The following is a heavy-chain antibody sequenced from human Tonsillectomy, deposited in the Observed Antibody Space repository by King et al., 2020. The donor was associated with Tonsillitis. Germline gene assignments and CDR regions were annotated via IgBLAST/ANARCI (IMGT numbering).Heavy chain of an antibody. CDR1: GGSISSSDHY. Sequence: LQLQESGPGVVKPSETLSLTCPVSGGSISSSDHYWAWIRQPPGKGLEWIGYMYSSGTIFYNPSLKSRITISGGTSENRFSLKLSSVTAADTAVYFCARYVSGSFDYWGQGALVTVSS. CDR2: MYSSGTI. CDR3: ARYVSGSFDY. J-gene: IGHJ4*02. D-gene: IGHD1-26*01. V-gene: IGHV4-39*01.